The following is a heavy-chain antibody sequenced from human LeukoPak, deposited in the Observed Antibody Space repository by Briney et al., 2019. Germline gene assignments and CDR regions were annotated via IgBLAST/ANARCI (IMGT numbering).Heavy chain of an antibody. CDR1: GFTFDDYA. CDR3: AKARPRIAQRSGFDI. J-gene: IGHJ3*02. CDR2: ISWNSGSI. D-gene: IGHD6-25*01. Sequence: PGRSLRLSCAASGFTFDDYAMHWVRQAPGKGLEWVSGISWNSGSIGYADSVKGRFTISRDNAKNSLYLQMNSLRAEDTALYYCAKARPRIAQRSGFDIWGQGTMVTVSS. V-gene: IGHV3-9*01.